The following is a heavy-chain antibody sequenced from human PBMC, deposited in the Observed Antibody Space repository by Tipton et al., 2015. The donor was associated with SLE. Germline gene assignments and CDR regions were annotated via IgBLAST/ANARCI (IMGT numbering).Heavy chain of an antibody. V-gene: IGHV4-34*01. CDR1: AGSISTYY. CDR2: INHSGST. J-gene: IGHJ4*02. D-gene: IGHD3-16*01. CDR3: ARELRGGFDF. Sequence: LRLSCTVSAGSISTYYWSWIRQPPGKGLEWIGAINHSGSTSYNPSLQSRVTTSIDTSKSQFSLKLTSVTAADTAMYYCARELRGGFDFWGQGALVTVSS.